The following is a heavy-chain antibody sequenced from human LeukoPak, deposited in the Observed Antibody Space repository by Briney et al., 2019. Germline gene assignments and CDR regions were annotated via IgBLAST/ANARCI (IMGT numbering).Heavy chain of an antibody. D-gene: IGHD1-7*01. CDR1: GGSTTSYY. CDR3: AKWHEKLLAFDS. Sequence: PSETLSLTCAVSGGSTTSYYWNWIRQPPGKGLEWIGYIHHTGKNWYNPPLQSRVTLSVDTSKSEFSLRLNSVTAADTAVYYCAKWHEKLLAFDSWGQGTLVTVSS. CDR2: IHHTGKN. V-gene: IGHV4-59*01. J-gene: IGHJ4*02.